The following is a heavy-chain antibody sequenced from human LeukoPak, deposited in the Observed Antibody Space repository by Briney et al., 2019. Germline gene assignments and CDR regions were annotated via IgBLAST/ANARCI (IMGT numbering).Heavy chain of an antibody. J-gene: IGHJ4*02. CDR3: ARARDIVVSSNIYYFDY. CDR1: GGSISSGGYY. V-gene: IGHV4-31*03. CDR2: IYYSGST. Sequence: KASETLSLTCTVSGGSISSGGYYWNWIRQHPGKGLEWIGFIYYSGSTYHNPSLKSRVSISVDTSKNQFSLKLSSVTAADTAVYYCARARDIVVSSNIYYFDYWGQGTLVTVSS. D-gene: IGHD2-2*01.